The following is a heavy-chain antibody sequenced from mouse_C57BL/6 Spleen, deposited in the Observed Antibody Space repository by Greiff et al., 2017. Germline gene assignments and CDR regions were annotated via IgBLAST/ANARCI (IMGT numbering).Heavy chain of an antibody. CDR1: GYTFTSYW. Sequence: QVQLQQSGAELVKPGASVKMSCTASGYTFTSYWRTWVQQRPGKGLEWIGDIYPGSGSTNYNAHFKSKATLTVDTASSTAYMQLSSLTSEDSAVYYCARPEMDYWGQGTTLTVSS. V-gene: IGHV1-55*01. J-gene: IGHJ2*01. CDR2: IYPGSGST. CDR3: ARPEMDY.